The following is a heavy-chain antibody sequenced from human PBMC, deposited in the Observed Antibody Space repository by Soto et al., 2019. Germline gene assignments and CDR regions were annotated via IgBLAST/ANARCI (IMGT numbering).Heavy chain of an antibody. D-gene: IGHD1-26*01. V-gene: IGHV1-69*06. CDR2: IIPIFGTA. Sequence: SVKVSCKASGCTFSSYAISWVRQAPGQGLEWMGGIIPIFGTANYAQKFQGRVTITADKSTSTAYMELSSLRSEDTAVYYCARDHKRLPIVGATSWFDPWGQGTLVTVSS. CDR1: GCTFSSYA. CDR3: ARDHKRLPIVGATSWFDP. J-gene: IGHJ5*02.